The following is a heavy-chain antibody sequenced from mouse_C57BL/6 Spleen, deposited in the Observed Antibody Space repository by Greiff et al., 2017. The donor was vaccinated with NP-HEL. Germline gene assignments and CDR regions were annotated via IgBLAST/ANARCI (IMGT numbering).Heavy chain of an antibody. Sequence: QVQLQQPGAELVKPGASVKLSCKASGYTFTSYWMQWVKQRPGQGLEWIGEIDPSDSYTNYNQKFKGKATLTVDTSSSTAYMQLSSLTSEDSAVYYCARRYYGSHWGQGTTLTVSS. D-gene: IGHD1-1*01. J-gene: IGHJ2*01. CDR2: IDPSDSYT. CDR3: ARRYYGSH. V-gene: IGHV1-50*01. CDR1: GYTFTSYW.